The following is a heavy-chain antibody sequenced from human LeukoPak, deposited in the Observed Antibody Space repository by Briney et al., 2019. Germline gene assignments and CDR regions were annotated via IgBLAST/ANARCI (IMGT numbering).Heavy chain of an antibody. D-gene: IGHD1-26*01. V-gene: IGHV3-21*06. CDR1: GFTFRTYS. CDR2: ISSTNI. CDR3: ARIIGISGTYPTDY. J-gene: IGHJ4*02. Sequence: GGSLRLSCVASGFTFRTYSMNWVRQAPGKGLEWVSSISSTNIYYADSMKGRFIISRDNARNSLYLEMNSLRAEDTAVYYCARIIGISGTYPTDYWGQGTLVTVSS.